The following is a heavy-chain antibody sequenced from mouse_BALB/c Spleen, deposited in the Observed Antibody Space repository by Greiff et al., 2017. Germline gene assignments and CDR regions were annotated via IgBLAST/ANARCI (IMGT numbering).Heavy chain of an antibody. CDR2: IDPENGDT. V-gene: IGHV14-4*02. CDR3: NNYDYDGFDY. CDR1: GFNIKDTY. J-gene: IGHJ2*01. Sequence: VQLKESGAELVKPGASVKLSCTASGFNIKDTYMHWVKQRPEQGLEWIGWIDPENGDTEYAPKFQGKATMTADTSSNTAYLQLSSLTSEDTAVYYCNNYDYDGFDYWGQGTTLTVSS. D-gene: IGHD2-4*01.